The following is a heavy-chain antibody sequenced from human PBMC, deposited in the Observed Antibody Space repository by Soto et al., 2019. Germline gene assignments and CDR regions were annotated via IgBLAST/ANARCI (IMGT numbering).Heavy chain of an antibody. J-gene: IGHJ5*02. D-gene: IGHD3-10*01. V-gene: IGHV1-18*01. Sequence: ASVKVSCKASGYTFTSYGISWVRQAPGQGLEWMGWISAYNGNTNYAQKLQGRVTMTTDTSTSTAYMELRSLRSDDTAVYYCARDTYYYYGSGSYSAAEEVRFDPWGQGTLVTVSS. CDR3: ARDTYYYYGSGSYSAAEEVRFDP. CDR2: ISAYNGNT. CDR1: GYTFTSYG.